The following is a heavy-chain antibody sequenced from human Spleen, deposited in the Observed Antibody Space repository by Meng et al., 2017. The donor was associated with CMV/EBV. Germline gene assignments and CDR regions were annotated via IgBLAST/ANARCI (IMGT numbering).Heavy chain of an antibody. Sequence: GESLKISCVASATSDFTFSAYGMSWVRQAPGKGLEWVSLIGGGGWSAFYADSVKGRFTISRDNSRNTLYLKMNSLRAEDTAVYYCARVEEITTGKTAPGDYWGQGTLVTVSS. CDR3: ARVEEITTGKTAPGDY. D-gene: IGHD4-11*01. CDR1: ATSDFTFSAYG. CDR2: IGGGGWSA. V-gene: IGHV3-23*01. J-gene: IGHJ4*02.